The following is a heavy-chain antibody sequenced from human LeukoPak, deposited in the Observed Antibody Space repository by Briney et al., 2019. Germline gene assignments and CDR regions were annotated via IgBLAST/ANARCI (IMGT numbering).Heavy chain of an antibody. V-gene: IGHV3-7*03. J-gene: IGHJ6*02. CDR1: GFTFSSYW. Sequence: GGSLRLSCAASGFTFSSYWMSWVRQAPGKGLEWVANINKDGGEKYYVDSVKGRFTISRDNAKNTLSLQMSSLRAEDTAVYYCAKGTTPPGNLLYGMDVWGQGISVTVSS. CDR3: AKGTTPPGNLLYGMDV. D-gene: IGHD1-14*01. CDR2: INKDGGEK.